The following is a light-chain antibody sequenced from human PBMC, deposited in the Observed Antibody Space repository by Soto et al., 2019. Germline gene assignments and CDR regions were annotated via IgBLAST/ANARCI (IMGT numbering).Light chain of an antibody. CDR3: QQSFNTPYT. Sequence: DIQMTQSPSSLSASVGDRVTITCRASQTINTYLNWYQQKPGKAPSLLIYSASSLQGGVPSRFSGSGSGTDFTLTISSLQAEDLATYYCQQSFNTPYTFGQGTKLEIK. CDR1: QTINTY. CDR2: SAS. V-gene: IGKV1-39*01. J-gene: IGKJ2*01.